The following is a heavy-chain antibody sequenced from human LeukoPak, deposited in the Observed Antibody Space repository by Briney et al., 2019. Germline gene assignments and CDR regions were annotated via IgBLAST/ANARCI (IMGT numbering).Heavy chain of an antibody. Sequence: SEALSLTCTVSGGSISSYYWSWIRQPPGKGLEWIGYIYYSGSTYYNPSLKSRVTISVDTSKNQFSLKLSSVTAADTAVYYCATFGVWGQGTTVTVSS. CDR2: IYYSGST. CDR1: GGSISSYY. V-gene: IGHV4-59*01. CDR3: ATFGV. D-gene: IGHD3-16*01. J-gene: IGHJ6*02.